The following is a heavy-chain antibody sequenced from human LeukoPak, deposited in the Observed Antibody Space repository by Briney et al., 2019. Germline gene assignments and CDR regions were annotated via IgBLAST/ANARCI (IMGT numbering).Heavy chain of an antibody. Sequence: GASVKVSCKASGYTFISYGISWVRQAPGQGLEWMGGIIPIFGTANYAQKFQGRVTITADESTSTAYMELSSLRSEDTAVYYCARDSVWIAAAGPPDYYYGMDVWGQGTTVTVSS. CDR1: GYTFISYG. CDR3: ARDSVWIAAAGPPDYYYGMDV. D-gene: IGHD6-13*01. J-gene: IGHJ6*02. CDR2: IIPIFGTA. V-gene: IGHV1-69*13.